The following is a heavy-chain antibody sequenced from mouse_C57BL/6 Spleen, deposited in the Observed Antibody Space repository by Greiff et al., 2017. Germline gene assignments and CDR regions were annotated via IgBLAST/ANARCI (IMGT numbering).Heavy chain of an antibody. D-gene: IGHD2-1*01. CDR2: IDPSDSYT. J-gene: IGHJ1*03. CDR1: GYTFTSYW. V-gene: IGHV1-50*01. Sequence: QVQLQQPGAELVKPGASVKLSCKASGYTFTSYWMQWVKQRPGQGLEWIGEIDPSDSYTNYNQKFKGKATLTVDTSSSTAYMQLSSLTSEDSAVYCCARGIYPLDVWGTGTTVTVSS. CDR3: ARGIYPLDV.